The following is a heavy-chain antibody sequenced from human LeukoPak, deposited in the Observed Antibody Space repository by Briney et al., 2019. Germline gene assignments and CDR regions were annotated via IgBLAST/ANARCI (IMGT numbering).Heavy chain of an antibody. CDR1: GGSISSYY. CDR2: IYYSGST. J-gene: IGHJ4*02. D-gene: IGHD5-24*01. CDR3: ARAEMATIIGFDY. Sequence: SETLSLTCTVSGGSISSYYWSWIRQPPGKGLEWIGYIYYSGSTNYNPSLKSRVTISVDTSKNQFSLKLSSVTAADTAVYYCARAEMATIIGFDYWGQGTLVSVSS. V-gene: IGHV4-59*01.